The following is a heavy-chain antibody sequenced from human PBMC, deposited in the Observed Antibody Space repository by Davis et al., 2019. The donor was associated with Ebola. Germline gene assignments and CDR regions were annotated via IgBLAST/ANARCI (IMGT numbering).Heavy chain of an antibody. CDR3: TAYSGSYFYFDY. CDR2: IKSKTDGGTT. Sequence: GGSLRLSCAASGFTFSGSAMHWVRQAPGKGLEWVGRIKSKTDGGTTDYAAPVKGRFTISRDDSKNTLYLQMNSLKTEDTAVYYCTAYSGSYFYFDYWGQGTLVTVSS. J-gene: IGHJ4*02. D-gene: IGHD1-26*01. V-gene: IGHV3-15*01. CDR1: GFTFSGSA.